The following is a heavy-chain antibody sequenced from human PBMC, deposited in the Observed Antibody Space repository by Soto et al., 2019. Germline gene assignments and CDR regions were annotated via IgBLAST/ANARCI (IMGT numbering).Heavy chain of an antibody. J-gene: IGHJ4*02. CDR3: AKRQSFDFWSGYLPFFDY. CDR2: VGGSGSDT. V-gene: IGHV3-23*01. Sequence: PGGSLRLSCSASAINFRPYAMSWVRQAPGKGLEWVSAVGGSGSDTYYADSVKGRFTISRDDSKNTLYLHMSSLRVEDTAIYYCAKRQSFDFWSGYLPFFDYWGQGTPVTVSS. D-gene: IGHD3-3*01. CDR1: AINFRPYA.